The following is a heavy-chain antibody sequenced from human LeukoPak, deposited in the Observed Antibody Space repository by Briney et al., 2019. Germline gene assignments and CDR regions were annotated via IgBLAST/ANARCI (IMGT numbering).Heavy chain of an antibody. CDR2: IYYSGST. CDR1: GGSISSYY. J-gene: IGHJ4*02. D-gene: IGHD3-10*01. V-gene: IGHV4-59*01. Sequence: SETLSLTCTVSGGSISSYYWSWIRQPPGKGLEWIGYIYYSGSTNYNPSLKSRVTISVDTSKNQFSLKLSSVTAADTAVYYCARAFSNYLYGSGSYGLGDYWGQGTLVTVSS. CDR3: ARAFSNYLYGSGSYGLGDY.